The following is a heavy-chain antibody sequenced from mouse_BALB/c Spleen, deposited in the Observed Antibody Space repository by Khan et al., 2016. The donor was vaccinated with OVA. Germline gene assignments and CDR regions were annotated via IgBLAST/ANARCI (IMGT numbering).Heavy chain of an antibody. V-gene: IGHV1S135*01. CDR3: ARSLFAY. Sequence: VQLKESGPELMKPGASVKISCKASGYSFNAYNMHWVKQSRGKSLEWIGYIDPFNDLTNYNQKFKGKATLTVDKSSSTAYMRLSSLTSEDSAVYYCARSLFAYWGQGTLVTVSA. CDR2: IDPFNDLT. J-gene: IGHJ3*01. CDR1: GYSFNAYN.